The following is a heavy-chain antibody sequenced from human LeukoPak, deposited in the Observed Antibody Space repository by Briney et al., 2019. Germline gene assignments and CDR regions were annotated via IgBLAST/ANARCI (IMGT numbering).Heavy chain of an antibody. D-gene: IGHD1-26*01. Sequence: SETLSLTCTVSGGSISSGSYYWSWIRQPAGKGLEWIGRIYYSGSTNYNPSLKSRVTISVDTSKNQFSLKLSSVTAADTAVYYCASSANYGYFDLWGRGTLVTVSS. CDR3: ASSANYGYFDL. CDR1: GGSISSGSYY. CDR2: IYYSGST. J-gene: IGHJ2*01. V-gene: IGHV4-61*02.